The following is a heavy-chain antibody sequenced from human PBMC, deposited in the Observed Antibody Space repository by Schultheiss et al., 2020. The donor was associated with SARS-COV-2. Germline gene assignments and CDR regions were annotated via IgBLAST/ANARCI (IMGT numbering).Heavy chain of an antibody. CDR2: ISGRGSDT. J-gene: IGHJ4*02. D-gene: IGHD1-26*01. V-gene: IGHV3-23*01. Sequence: GESLKISCAASGFTFSSYALSWVRQAPGRGLEWVSGISGRGSDTDYTDSVKGRFTVSRDNAKNSLYLQMNSLRAEDTALYYCAKDISYSGSFGVGYWGQGTLVTVSS. CDR1: GFTFSSYA. CDR3: AKDISYSGSFGVGY.